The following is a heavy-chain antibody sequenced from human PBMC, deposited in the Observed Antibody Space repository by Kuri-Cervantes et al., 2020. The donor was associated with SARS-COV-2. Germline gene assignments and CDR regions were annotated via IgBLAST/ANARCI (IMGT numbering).Heavy chain of an antibody. Sequence: SETLSLTCAVYGGSFSGYYWSWIRQPPGKGLEWIGEINHSGSTNYNPSLKSRVTIPVDTSSKQFSLHLGSVTAADTAVYYCARAYGFLRYIYYMDVWGRGTTVTVSS. V-gene: IGHV4-34*01. CDR1: GGSFSGYY. CDR2: INHSGST. J-gene: IGHJ6*03. D-gene: IGHD4-17*01. CDR3: ARAYGFLRYIYYMDV.